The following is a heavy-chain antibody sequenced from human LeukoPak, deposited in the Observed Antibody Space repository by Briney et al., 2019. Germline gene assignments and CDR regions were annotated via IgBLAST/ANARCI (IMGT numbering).Heavy chain of an antibody. V-gene: IGHV4-61*09. Sequence: SETLSLTCTVSGGSISSGSYYWSWIRQPAGKRLEWIGHIYRSGSTNYNPSLKSRVTISVDTSKNQFSLKLSSVTAADTAVYYCAGGESGYYYYMDVWGKGTTVTVSS. CDR1: GGSISSGSYY. J-gene: IGHJ6*03. D-gene: IGHD3-16*01. CDR2: IYRSGST. CDR3: AGGESGYYYYMDV.